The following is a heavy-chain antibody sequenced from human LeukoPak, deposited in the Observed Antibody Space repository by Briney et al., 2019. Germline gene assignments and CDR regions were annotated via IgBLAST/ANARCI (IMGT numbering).Heavy chain of an antibody. D-gene: IGHD3-10*01. J-gene: IGHJ4*02. Sequence: GASVKVSCKASGYTFTSYGISWVRQAPGQGLEWMGWINPNSGGTNYAQKFQGRVTMTRDTSISTAYMELRSLRSDDTAVYYCARFTPRITGEKFDYWGQGTLVTVSS. CDR2: INPNSGGT. CDR1: GYTFTSYG. V-gene: IGHV1-2*02. CDR3: ARFTPRITGEKFDY.